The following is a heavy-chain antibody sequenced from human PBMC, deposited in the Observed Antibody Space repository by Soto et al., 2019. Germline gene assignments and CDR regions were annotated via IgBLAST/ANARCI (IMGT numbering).Heavy chain of an antibody. D-gene: IGHD4-17*01. V-gene: IGHV4-61*01. J-gene: IGHJ5*02. CDR1: GGSVSSGSYY. CDR2: FYYSGST. CDR3: ARDYGDYHYNWFDP. Sequence: QVQLQESGPGLVKPSETLSLTCTVSGGSVSSGSYYWSWIRQPPGKGLEWIGYFYYSGSTNYNPSLKSRVTISVDTSKNQFSLKLSSVTAADTAVYYCARDYGDYHYNWFDPWGQGTLVTVSS.